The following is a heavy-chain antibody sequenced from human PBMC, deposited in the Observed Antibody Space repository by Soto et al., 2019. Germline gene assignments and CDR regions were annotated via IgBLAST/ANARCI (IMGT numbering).Heavy chain of an antibody. CDR1: GGSFSGYY. CDR2: INHSGST. V-gene: IGHV4-34*01. J-gene: IGHJ6*02. Sequence: NPSETLSLTCAVYGGSFSGYYWSWIRQPPGKXLEWIGEINHSGSTNYNPSLKSRVTISVDTSKNQFSLKLSSVTAADTAVYYCARVRGSSGWYGGYYSYGMDVWGQGTTVTVSS. D-gene: IGHD6-19*01. CDR3: ARVRGSSGWYGGYYSYGMDV.